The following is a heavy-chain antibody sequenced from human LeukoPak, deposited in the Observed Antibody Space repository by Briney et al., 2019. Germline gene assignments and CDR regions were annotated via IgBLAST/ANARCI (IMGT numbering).Heavy chain of an antibody. CDR2: IYTSGST. CDR1: GDSISIYY. V-gene: IGHV4-4*07. CDR3: ARGSYYYDSRGNRDAFEI. D-gene: IGHD3-22*01. J-gene: IGHJ3*02. Sequence: SETLSPTCTVSGDSISIYYWSWIRQPAGKGLEWIGRIYTSGSTNYNPSLKTRVSMSVDTSKNQFSLKLNSVTAADTAVYYCARGSYYYDSRGNRDAFEIWGQGTMVTVSS.